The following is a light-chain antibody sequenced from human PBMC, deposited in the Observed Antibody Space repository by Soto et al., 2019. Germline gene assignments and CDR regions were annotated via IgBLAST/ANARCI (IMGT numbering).Light chain of an antibody. J-gene: IGLJ3*02. Sequence: QLVLTQPRSVSGSPGQSVTISCTATGSDVGDSSHVSWYQLHPGKAPKLMIYEVNNRPSGVPDRFSGSKSGSTASLTISGLQAEDEAEYYCCLSPGSLTWLFGGGTKLTVL. CDR3: CLSPGSLTWL. CDR1: GSDVGDSSH. V-gene: IGLV2-11*01. CDR2: EVN.